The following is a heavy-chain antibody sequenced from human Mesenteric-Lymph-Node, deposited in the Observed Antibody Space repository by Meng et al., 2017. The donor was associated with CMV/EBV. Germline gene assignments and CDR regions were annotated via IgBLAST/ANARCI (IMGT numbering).Heavy chain of an antibody. Sequence: LSCAASGFTCSSYAMHWVRQAPGKGLEWVAVISYDGGNKYYADSVRGRFTISRDNSKNTLYLQMNSLRAEDTAVYYCARDLSYYFDYWGQGTLVTVSS. V-gene: IGHV3-30-3*01. CDR2: ISYDGGNK. CDR3: ARDLSYYFDY. D-gene: IGHD3-16*02. J-gene: IGHJ4*02. CDR1: GFTCSSYA.